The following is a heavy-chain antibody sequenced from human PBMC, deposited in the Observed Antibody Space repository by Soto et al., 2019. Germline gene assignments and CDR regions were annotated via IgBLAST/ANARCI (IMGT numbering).Heavy chain of an antibody. J-gene: IGHJ4*02. D-gene: IGHD3-10*01. CDR2: IIPIFEAT. CDR1: GGTFSRHS. V-gene: IGHV1-69*01. CDR3: ARDLTVVRGS. Sequence: QVEMVQSGAEVKKPGSSARVSCKVSGGTFSRHSISWVRQAPGQGLEWMGGIIPIFEATQYAQKFQGRLTISADESAASFHMDLSGLRPEDTAIYYCARDLTVVRGSWGQGTLVTVS.